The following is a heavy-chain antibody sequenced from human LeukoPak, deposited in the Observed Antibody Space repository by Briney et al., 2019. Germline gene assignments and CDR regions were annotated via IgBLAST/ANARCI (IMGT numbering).Heavy chain of an antibody. D-gene: IGHD3-10*01. Sequence: GGSLRLSCAASGFTFSDHYMDWVRLAPGKGLEWVGRIRNKANSYATEYAASVKGRFTISRDDSESSLYLQMNSLITEDTAVYYCATAGRYYDEHWGQGTLVTVSS. J-gene: IGHJ4*02. CDR2: IRNKANSYAT. CDR3: ATAGRYYDEH. V-gene: IGHV3-72*01. CDR1: GFTFSDHY.